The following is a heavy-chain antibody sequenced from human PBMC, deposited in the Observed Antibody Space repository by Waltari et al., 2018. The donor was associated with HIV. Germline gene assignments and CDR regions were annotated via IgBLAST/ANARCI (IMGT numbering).Heavy chain of an antibody. CDR2: IYFDGKNK. CDR1: GFAFSNYG. V-gene: IGHV3-30*18. CDR3: AKGGYDYGDYSYFDY. J-gene: IGHJ4*02. D-gene: IGHD4-17*01. Sequence: QVQLVESGGGVVQPGWSLRLSCEASGFAFSNYGIHWLRQAPGKGLEWVAIIYFDGKNKVYADSVKGRFTVSRDNSKNTLYLHMESLRGEDTAVYYCAKGGYDYGDYSYFDYWGQGTLVTVSA.